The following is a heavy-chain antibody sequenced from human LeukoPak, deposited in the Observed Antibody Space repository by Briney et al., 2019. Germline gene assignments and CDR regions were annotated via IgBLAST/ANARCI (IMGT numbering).Heavy chain of an antibody. CDR1: GFTVSSNY. D-gene: IGHD2-2*01. V-gene: IGHV3-53*01. J-gene: IGHJ5*02. CDR2: IYSGGST. Sequence: PGGSLSLSFAASGFTVSSNYMSWVRQAPGKGLEWVSVIYSGGSTYYADSVKGRLTISRDNSKNTLYLQMNSLRAEDTAVYYCGKIRLVGYCSITSCFGNLDPWGQGTLVTVSS. CDR3: GKIRLVGYCSITSCFGNLDP.